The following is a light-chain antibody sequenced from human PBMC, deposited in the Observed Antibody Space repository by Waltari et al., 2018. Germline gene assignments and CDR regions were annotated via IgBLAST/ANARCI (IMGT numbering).Light chain of an antibody. V-gene: IGLV1-44*01. CDR2: TNS. CDR3: AVWDDSLNVV. J-gene: IGLJ2*01. Sequence: QSVVTQAPSASGTPGQRVTISCSGSSSNIGRNTVNWYQQLPGTAPKLVIYTNSQRPSGVPDRVSGTKAGTSASLAISGLQSEDEADYYCAVWDDSLNVVFGGGTKLTVL. CDR1: SSNIGRNT.